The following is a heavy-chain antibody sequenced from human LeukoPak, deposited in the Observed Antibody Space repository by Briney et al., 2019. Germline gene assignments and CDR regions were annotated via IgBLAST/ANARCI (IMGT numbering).Heavy chain of an antibody. CDR1: GVSPSSYY. CDR2: IYYSGST. V-gene: IGHV4-59*01. D-gene: IGHD1-14*01. Sequence: SETLSLTCTVSGVSPSSYYWSWIRQPPGKGLEWIGYIYYSGSTNYHPSLKSRVTISVDTSKNQFSLKLSSVSAADTAVYYCARTFPRIFYGMDVWGQGTTVTVSS. J-gene: IGHJ6*02. CDR3: ARTFPRIFYGMDV.